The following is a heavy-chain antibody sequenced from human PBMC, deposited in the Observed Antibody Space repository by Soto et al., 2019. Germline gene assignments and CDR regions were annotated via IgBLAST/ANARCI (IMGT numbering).Heavy chain of an antibody. CDR2: RYSGGST. D-gene: IGHD3-10*02. Sequence: EVQLVESGGGMVQPGGSLRLSCVASGISVKSNYMKWVRQAPGKGLEWVSIRYSGGSTYYADSVMGRFTISSHNSKDTLHLQMNTLSIEDTAPYYCARGVFGQPDSWGQGTLVIVSS. J-gene: IGHJ4*02. CDR3: ARGVFGQPDS. V-gene: IGHV3-53*04. CDR1: GISVKSNY.